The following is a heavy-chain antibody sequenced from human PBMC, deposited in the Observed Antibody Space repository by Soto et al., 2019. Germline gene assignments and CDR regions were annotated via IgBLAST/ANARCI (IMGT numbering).Heavy chain of an antibody. CDR3: AREMYRGMDV. V-gene: IGHV1-69*13. Sequence: GASVKVSCKASGGTFSSYAISWVRQAPGQGLEWMGGIIPIFGTANYAQKFQGRVTITADESTSTAYMELSSLRSEDTAVYYCAREMYRGMDVWGQGTTVTVSS. D-gene: IGHD1-26*01. J-gene: IGHJ6*02. CDR2: IIPIFGTA. CDR1: GGTFSSYA.